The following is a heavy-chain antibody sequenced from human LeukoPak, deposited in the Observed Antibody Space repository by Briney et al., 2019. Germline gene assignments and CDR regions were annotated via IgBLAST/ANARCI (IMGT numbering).Heavy chain of an antibody. CDR3: ARDHNGPYTFDY. J-gene: IGHJ4*02. V-gene: IGHV3-48*03. D-gene: IGHD2-2*02. CDR1: GFTFSSHA. Sequence: PGGSLRLSCAVSGFTFSSHAMSWVRQAPGKGLEWVSYISSSGSTIYYADSVKGRFTISRDNAKNSLSLQMNSLKVEDTAVYYCARDHNGPYTFDYWGQGTLVTVSS. CDR2: ISSSGSTI.